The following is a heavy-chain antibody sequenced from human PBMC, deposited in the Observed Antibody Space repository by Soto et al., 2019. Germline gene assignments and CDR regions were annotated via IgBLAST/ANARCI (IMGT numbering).Heavy chain of an antibody. CDR3: ARDRPPGSLYGMDA. Sequence: QIQLVQSGGEVERPGASVTVSCEASGYIFTTYGLSWVRQTPAHGLEWMGWISTDSGYTQYSQLLQGRVTMTRDTSTNTDYMEVRDLTFDDTGIYYCARDRPPGSLYGMDAWGQGTAVTVS. CDR1: GYIFTTYG. J-gene: IGHJ6*02. CDR2: ISTDSGYT. V-gene: IGHV1-18*01.